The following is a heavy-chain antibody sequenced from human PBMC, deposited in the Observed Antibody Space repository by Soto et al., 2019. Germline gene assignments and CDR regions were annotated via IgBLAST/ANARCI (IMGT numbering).Heavy chain of an antibody. CDR1: EFTFNSYA. V-gene: IGHV3-23*01. Sequence: HPGGSLRLSCVASEFTFNSYAMAWVRQAPGQGLEGVSSFIGSGAITYYADPVKARFTISRANSKTPPTLQMNSLRAQDPALNYCAKEARYTGGTSGIDYWGQGTLVTVSS. CDR3: AKEARYTGGTSGIDY. J-gene: IGHJ4*02. CDR2: FIGSGAIT. D-gene: IGHD2-15*01.